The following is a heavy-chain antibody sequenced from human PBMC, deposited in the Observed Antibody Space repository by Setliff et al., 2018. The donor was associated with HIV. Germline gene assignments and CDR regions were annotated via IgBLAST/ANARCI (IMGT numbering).Heavy chain of an antibody. J-gene: IGHJ2*01. D-gene: IGHD3-10*01. V-gene: IGHV3-23*01. CDR1: GFMFGVDW. Sequence: LSLSCAASGFMFGVDWMSWVRQAPGKGLEWVSTISGNGGSTTYADSVKGRFTISRDNSQNTLYVQMNILRVEDTAIYYCAKAGPGDWYFDLWGRGTLVTVSS. CDR2: ISGNGGST. CDR3: AKAGPGDWYFDL.